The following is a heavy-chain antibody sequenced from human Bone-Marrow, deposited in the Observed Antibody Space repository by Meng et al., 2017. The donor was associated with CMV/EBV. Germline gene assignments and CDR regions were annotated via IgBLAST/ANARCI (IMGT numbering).Heavy chain of an antibody. Sequence: FNSYGNSWVRQAPRQGLEWESRISGDNRSKNYALKVKDRITMTTEISTTTAYMELRNLGSDDTAVYCCARGTYCGGGECHTRHFDLWGRGTLVTVSS. CDR2: ISGDNRSK. CDR3: ARGTYCGGGECHTRHFDL. V-gene: IGHV1-18*01. D-gene: IGHD2-21*01. J-gene: IGHJ2*01. CDR1: FNSYG.